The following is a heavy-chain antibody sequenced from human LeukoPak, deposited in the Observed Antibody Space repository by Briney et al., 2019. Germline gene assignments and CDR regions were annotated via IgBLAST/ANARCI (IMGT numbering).Heavy chain of an antibody. D-gene: IGHD3-3*01. V-gene: IGHV3-48*03. CDR2: ISSSGSTI. CDR3: ARALPQYYDFWSGYYTGPYYYGMDV. CDR1: GFTFSSYE. Sequence: GGSLRLSCAASGFTFSSYEMNWVRQAPGKGLEWVSYISSSGSTIYYADSVKSRFTISRDNAKNSLYLQMNSLRAEDTAVYYCARALPQYYDFWSGYYTGPYYYGMDVWGQGTTVTVSS. J-gene: IGHJ6*02.